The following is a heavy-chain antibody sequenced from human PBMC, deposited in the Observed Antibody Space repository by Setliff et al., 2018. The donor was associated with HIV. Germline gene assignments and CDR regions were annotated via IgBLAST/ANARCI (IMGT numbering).Heavy chain of an antibody. V-gene: IGHV3-53*05. CDR3: AREDPPADFHFWSGRLAD. D-gene: IGHD3-3*02. CDR1: GGSFSGYY. CDR2: IYIDGST. Sequence: ETLSLTCAVYGGSFSGYYMSWVRQAPGKGLEWVSVIYIDGSTYYADSVRGRFTISRDNYKNTLYLQMKSLRAEDTAVYYCAREDPPADFHFWSGRLADWGQGSLVTVSS. J-gene: IGHJ4*02.